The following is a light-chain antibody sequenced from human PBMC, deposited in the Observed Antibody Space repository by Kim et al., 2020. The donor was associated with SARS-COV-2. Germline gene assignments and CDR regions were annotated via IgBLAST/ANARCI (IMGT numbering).Light chain of an antibody. V-gene: IGLV2-8*01. CDR1: SSDVAAYAS. CDR2: QGT. CDR3: SSYAGSNTWV. J-gene: IGLJ3*02. Sequence: GQSVTISCTGTSSDVAAYASVSWYQHHPGKAPKLMIFQGTKRPSGVPDRFSGSKSGNTASLTVSGLQTDDEADYYCSSYAGSNTWVFGGGTKVTVL.